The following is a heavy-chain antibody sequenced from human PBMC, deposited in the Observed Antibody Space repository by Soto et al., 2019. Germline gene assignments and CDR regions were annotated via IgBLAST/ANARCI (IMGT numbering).Heavy chain of an antibody. V-gene: IGHV4-59*01. Sequence: SETLSLTCTVSDGSISAYYWSWILQPPGKGLEWIGYIYYSGSTSYNPSLKSRVTISVDTSKNQFSLKLRSVTAADTAVYYCASDRSSGWDQGYGMDVWGQATTVTVAS. D-gene: IGHD6-19*01. J-gene: IGHJ6*02. CDR2: IYYSGST. CDR1: DGSISAYY. CDR3: ASDRSSGWDQGYGMDV.